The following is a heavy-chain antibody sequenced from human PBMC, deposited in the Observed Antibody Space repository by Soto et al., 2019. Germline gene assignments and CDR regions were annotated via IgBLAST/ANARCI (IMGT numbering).Heavy chain of an antibody. V-gene: IGHV3-30*18. Sequence: QVQVVESGGGVVQPGMSLRLSCAASGFPFSAYGMHWVRQAPGKGLEWVAVTSYDDSTKYYVDSVKGRFTISRDNSKNTLYLQMNSLRPEDTAVYYCAKGTLPGDFWGQGTPVTVAT. D-gene: IGHD1-26*01. CDR1: GFPFSAYG. J-gene: IGHJ4*02. CDR3: AKGTLPGDF. CDR2: TSYDDSTK.